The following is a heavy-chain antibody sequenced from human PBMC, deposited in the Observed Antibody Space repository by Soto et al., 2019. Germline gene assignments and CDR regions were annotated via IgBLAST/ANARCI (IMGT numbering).Heavy chain of an antibody. J-gene: IGHJ4*02. CDR2: ISAYNGNT. D-gene: IGHD3-10*01. V-gene: IGHV1-18*01. CDR3: ARDGDLLLWFGELRPTYYFDY. CDR1: GYTFTSYG. Sequence: QVQLVQSGAEVKKPGASVKVSCKASGYTFTSYGISWVRQAPGQGLEWMGWISAYNGNTNYARKLQGRVTMTTDTSTSTAYMELRSLRSDDTAVYYCARDGDLLLWFGELRPTYYFDYWGQGTLVTVSS.